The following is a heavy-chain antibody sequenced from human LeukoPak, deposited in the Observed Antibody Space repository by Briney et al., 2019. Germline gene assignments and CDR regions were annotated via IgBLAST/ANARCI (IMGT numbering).Heavy chain of an antibody. CDR2: IYYSGST. CDR1: GGSISSYY. V-gene: IGHV4-59*01. CDR3: ASSSLEMATSTVPFDY. J-gene: IGHJ4*02. Sequence: SETLSLTCTVSGGSISSYYWSWIRQPPGKGLEWIGYIYYSGSTNYNPSLKSRVTISVDTSKNQFSLKLSSVTAADTAVYYCASSSLEMATSTVPFDYWGLGTLVTASS. D-gene: IGHD5-24*01.